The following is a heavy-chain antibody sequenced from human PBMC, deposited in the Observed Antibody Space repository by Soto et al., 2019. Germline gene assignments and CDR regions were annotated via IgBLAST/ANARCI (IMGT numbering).Heavy chain of an antibody. D-gene: IGHD3-22*01. CDR1: GFTFSSYG. J-gene: IGHJ4*02. CDR2: IWYDGSNK. V-gene: IGHV3-33*01. CDR3: ARDYDSSGYPRYDFDY. Sequence: QVQLVESGGGVVQPGRSLRLSCAASGFTFSSYGMHWVRQAPGKGLEWVAVIWYDGSNKYYADSVKGRFTISRDNSKNTLYLQMNSLRGEDTAVYYCARDYDSSGYPRYDFDYWGQGTLVTVSS.